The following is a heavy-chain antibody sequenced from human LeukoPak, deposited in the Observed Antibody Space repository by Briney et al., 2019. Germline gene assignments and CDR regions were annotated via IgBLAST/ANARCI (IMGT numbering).Heavy chain of an antibody. V-gene: IGHV4-34*01. D-gene: IGHD3-22*01. CDR3: ARGRDYYDSSGYLAEYFQH. J-gene: IGHJ1*01. CDR2: INHSGST. Sequence: SETLSLTCAVYGGSFSGYYWSWIRQPPGKGLEWIGEINHSGSTNYNPSLKSRVTISVDTSKNQFSLKLSSVTAADTAVYYFARGRDYYDSSGYLAEYFQHWGQGTLVTVSS. CDR1: GGSFSGYY.